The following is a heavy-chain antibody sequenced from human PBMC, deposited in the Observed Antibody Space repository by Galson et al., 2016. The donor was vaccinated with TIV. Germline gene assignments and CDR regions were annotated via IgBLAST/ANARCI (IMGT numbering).Heavy chain of an antibody. CDR1: GVTVSSYY. V-gene: IGHV3-53*01. D-gene: IGHD5-12*01. Sequence: SLRLSCAASGVTVSSYYMSWVRQAPGKGLEWVSVIYSGGSTYYADSVKGRFSISRDNSKNTLYLQMNSLRAEDTAVYYCARDYSGYDSGYFYYGMDVWGHGTTVTVSS. J-gene: IGHJ6*02. CDR2: IYSGGST. CDR3: ARDYSGYDSGYFYYGMDV.